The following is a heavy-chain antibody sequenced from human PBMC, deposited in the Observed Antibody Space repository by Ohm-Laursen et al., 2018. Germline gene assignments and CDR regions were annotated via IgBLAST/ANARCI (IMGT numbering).Heavy chain of an antibody. CDR2: ISFSGSHI. Sequence: SLRLSCAASGLTLKSYSMNWVRQAPGKGLEWVSSISFSGSHIYYADSVKGRFTISRDNAKTTLYLQMNSLRAEDTSVYYCAKDRADFWSGYCDYWGQGTLVTVSS. CDR3: AKDRADFWSGYCDY. CDR1: GLTLKSYS. V-gene: IGHV3-21*01. D-gene: IGHD3-3*01. J-gene: IGHJ4*02.